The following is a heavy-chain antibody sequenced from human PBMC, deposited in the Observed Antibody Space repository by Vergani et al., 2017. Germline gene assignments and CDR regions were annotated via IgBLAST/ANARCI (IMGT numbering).Heavy chain of an antibody. V-gene: IGHV1-18*01. D-gene: IGHD4-17*01. CDR3: ATKADYGDSDWGPHFDY. J-gene: IGHJ4*02. Sequence: QVQLVQSGAEVKKPGASVKVSCKASGYTFTSYGISWVRQAPGQGLEWMGWISAYNGNTNYAQKLQGRVTMTTDTSTSTAYMELRRLRSDDTAVYYCATKADYGDSDWGPHFDYWGQGTLVTVSS. CDR2: ISAYNGNT. CDR1: GYTFTSYG.